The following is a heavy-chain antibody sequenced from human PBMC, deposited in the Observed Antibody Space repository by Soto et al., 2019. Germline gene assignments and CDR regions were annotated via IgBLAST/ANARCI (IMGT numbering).Heavy chain of an antibody. CDR2: IYHRGGT. J-gene: IGHJ6*02. CDR3: ARAPGRMMNALRYYYGLDV. CDR1: GGFISSGGYY. Sequence: QVQLQESGPGLVKPSETLSFTCNVSGGFISSGGYYWSWIRQLPGKALEWIGYIYHRGGTYYNPALKRRITISVDTSKNQFSLKMTSVTAADTAVYFCARAPGRMMNALRYYYGLDVWGQGTTVTVSS. D-gene: IGHD2-8*01. V-gene: IGHV4-31*02.